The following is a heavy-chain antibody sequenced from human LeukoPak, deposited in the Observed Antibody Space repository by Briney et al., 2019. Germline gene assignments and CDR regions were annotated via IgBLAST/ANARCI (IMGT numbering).Heavy chain of an antibody. CDR1: GYTFTGFH. CDR2: INPNSGGT. CDR3: ARVVNWNYWFDP. J-gene: IGHJ5*02. V-gene: IGHV1-2*02. D-gene: IGHD1-7*01. Sequence: ASVKVSCKASGYTFTGFHMHWVRQAPGQGLEWMGWINPNSGGTNYAQKFQGRVTMTRDTSISTVYMELSRLRSDDTAVYYCARVVNWNYWFDPWGQGTLVTVSS.